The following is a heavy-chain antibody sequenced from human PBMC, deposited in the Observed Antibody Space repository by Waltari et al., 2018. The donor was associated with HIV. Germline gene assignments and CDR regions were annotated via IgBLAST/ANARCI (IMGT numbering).Heavy chain of an antibody. J-gene: IGHJ4*02. D-gene: IGHD3-3*01. Sequence: QLQLQESGPGLVKPSETLSLTCTVSGGSISSSSSYWGWIRQPPGKGLEWIGSIYYSGSTYYNPSLKSRVTISVDTSKNQFSLKLSSVTAADTAVYYCARKPSGPFRRYFDYWGQGTLVTVSS. V-gene: IGHV4-39*07. CDR1: GGSISSSSSY. CDR2: IYYSGST. CDR3: ARKPSGPFRRYFDY.